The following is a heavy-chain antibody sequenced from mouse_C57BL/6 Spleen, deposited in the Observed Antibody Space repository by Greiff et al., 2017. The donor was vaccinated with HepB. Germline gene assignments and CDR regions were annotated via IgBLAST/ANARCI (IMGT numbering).Heavy chain of an antibody. J-gene: IGHJ3*01. D-gene: IGHD1-1*01. CDR3: AREGYYYGSSYRAY. CDR1: GYTFTSYW. CDR2: IYPGSGST. Sequence: QVQLQQPGAELVKPGASVKMSCKASGYTFTSYWITWVKQRPGQGLEWIGDIYPGSGSTNYNEKFKSKATLTVDTSSSTAYMQLSSLTSEDSAVYYCAREGYYYGSSYRAYWGQGTLVTVSA. V-gene: IGHV1-55*01.